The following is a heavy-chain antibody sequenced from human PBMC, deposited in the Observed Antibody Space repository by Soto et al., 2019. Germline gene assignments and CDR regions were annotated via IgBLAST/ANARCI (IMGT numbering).Heavy chain of an antibody. Sequence: QVQLVQSGAEVKKPGSSVEVSCKASGGTFSSYAISWVRQAPGQGLEWMGGIIPIFGTANYAQKFQGRVTITADESTSTAYMELSSLRSEDTAVYYCARVRKYCSGGSCYASDDAFDIWGQGTMVTVSS. D-gene: IGHD2-15*01. CDR2: IIPIFGTA. CDR3: ARVRKYCSGGSCYASDDAFDI. CDR1: GGTFSSYA. V-gene: IGHV1-69*01. J-gene: IGHJ3*02.